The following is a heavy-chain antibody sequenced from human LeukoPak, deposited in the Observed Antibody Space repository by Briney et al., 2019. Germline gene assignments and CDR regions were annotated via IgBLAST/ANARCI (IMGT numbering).Heavy chain of an antibody. D-gene: IGHD6-19*01. V-gene: IGHV4-59*08. CDR3: ARHSGAGTGFVY. CDR1: GGSTSSYY. Sequence: SETLSLTCTVSGGSTSSYYWSWIRQPPGKGLEWIGYVYYSGSTNYNPSLKSRLTISIDTSKNQFSLKLSSVTAADTAVYYCARHSGAGTGFVYWGQGTLVTVSS. J-gene: IGHJ4*02. CDR2: VYYSGST.